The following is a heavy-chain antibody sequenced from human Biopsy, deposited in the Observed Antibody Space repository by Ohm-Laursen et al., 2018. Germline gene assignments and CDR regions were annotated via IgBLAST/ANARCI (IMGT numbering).Heavy chain of an antibody. D-gene: IGHD6-13*01. J-gene: IGHJ6*02. CDR3: ARVPLPGIGAAYQGRFLYGMDV. CDR2: ITQSGST. Sequence: TLSLTCAVYGGSFNGYFWSWIRQPPGKGLEWIGDITQSGSTNYSPSLKSRVTISVDTAKKQFSLSLMSVTAADTAVYYCARVPLPGIGAAYQGRFLYGMDVWGQGTTVSVSS. CDR1: GGSFNGYF. V-gene: IGHV4-34*01.